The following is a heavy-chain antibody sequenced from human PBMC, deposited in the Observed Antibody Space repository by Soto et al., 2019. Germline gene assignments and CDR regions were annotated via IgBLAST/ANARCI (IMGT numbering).Heavy chain of an antibody. V-gene: IGHV4-59*01. CDR3: ATLGSGVDY. CDR2: IYYSGST. D-gene: IGHD3-10*01. CDR1: GGSISSYY. Sequence: PSETLSLTCTVSGGSISSYYWSWIRQPPGKGLEWIGYIYYSGSTNYSPSLKSRVTISVDTSKNQFSLKLSSVTAADTAVYYCATLGSGVDYWGQGTLVTVSS. J-gene: IGHJ4*02.